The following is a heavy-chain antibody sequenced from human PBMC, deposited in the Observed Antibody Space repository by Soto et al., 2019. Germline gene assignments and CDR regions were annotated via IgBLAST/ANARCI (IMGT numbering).Heavy chain of an antibody. Sequence: GGSLRLSCAASGFTFSSYSMNWVRQAPGKGLEWVSSISSSSSYIYYADSVKGRFTISRDNAKNSLYLQMNSLRAEDTAVYYCATFPSPYVGGSGSNYWGQGTLVTVSS. J-gene: IGHJ4*02. CDR3: ATFPSPYVGGSGSNY. D-gene: IGHD3-22*01. CDR2: ISSSSSYI. CDR1: GFTFSSYS. V-gene: IGHV3-21*01.